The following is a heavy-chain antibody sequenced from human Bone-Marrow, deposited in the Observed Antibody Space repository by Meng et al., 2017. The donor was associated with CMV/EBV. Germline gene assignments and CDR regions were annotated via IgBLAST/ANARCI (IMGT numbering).Heavy chain of an antibody. CDR1: GYTFTGYY. CDR3: ARDLDIVVVGGVNY. Sequence: ASVKVSCKASGYTFTGYYMHWVRQAPGQGLEWMVWINPNSVGTNYAQKFQGRVTMTRDTSISTAYMEVSRLRYDDPGVYYCARDLDIVVVGGVNYWGQGTLVTVSS. CDR2: INPNSVGT. V-gene: IGHV1-2*02. J-gene: IGHJ4*02. D-gene: IGHD2-2*03.